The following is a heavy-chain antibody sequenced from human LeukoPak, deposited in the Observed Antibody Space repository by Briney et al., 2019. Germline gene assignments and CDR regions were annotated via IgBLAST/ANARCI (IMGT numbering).Heavy chain of an antibody. Sequence: PGGSLRLSCAASGFTFSVYSMNWVRQAPGKGLEWVSYISSDSGTIYYADSVKGRITISRDNAKNSLYLQIDNLRAADTAVYYCARNYSPFDYWGQGTLVTVSS. V-gene: IGHV3-48*01. J-gene: IGHJ4*02. CDR2: ISSDSGTI. CDR3: ARNYSPFDY. D-gene: IGHD3-10*01. CDR1: GFTFSVYS.